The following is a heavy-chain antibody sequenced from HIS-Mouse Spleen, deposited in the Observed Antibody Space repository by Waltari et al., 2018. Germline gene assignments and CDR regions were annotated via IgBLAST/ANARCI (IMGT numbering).Heavy chain of an antibody. CDR3: SRGKDPYSSSWYYFDY. J-gene: IGHJ4*02. V-gene: IGHV4-34*01. Sequence: QVQLQQWGAGLLKPSETLSLTCAVYGGSFSGYYWSWIRQPPGKGLEWIGEINHSGSTNYNPSLKSRVTISVDTSKNQFSLKLSSVTAADTAVYYCSRGKDPYSSSWYYFDYWGQGTLVTVSS. CDR1: GGSFSGYY. D-gene: IGHD6-13*01. CDR2: INHSGST.